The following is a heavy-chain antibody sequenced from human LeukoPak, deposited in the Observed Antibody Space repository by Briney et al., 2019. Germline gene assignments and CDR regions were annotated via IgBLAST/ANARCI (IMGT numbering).Heavy chain of an antibody. J-gene: IGHJ3*02. D-gene: IGHD2-2*01. CDR1: GFTVSSNY. Sequence: SGGSLRLSCAASGFTVSSNYMSWVRQAPGKGLEWVSAISGSGGSTYYADSVKGRFTISRDNSKNTLYLQMNSLRAEDTAVYYCAKDLGYCSSTSCYFGNAFDIWGQGTMVTVSS. V-gene: IGHV3-23*01. CDR3: AKDLGYCSSTSCYFGNAFDI. CDR2: ISGSGGST.